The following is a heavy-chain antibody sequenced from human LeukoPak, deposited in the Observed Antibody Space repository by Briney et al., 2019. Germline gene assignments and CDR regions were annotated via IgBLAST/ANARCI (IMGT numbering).Heavy chain of an antibody. V-gene: IGHV4-59*01. J-gene: IGHJ4*02. Sequence: SETLSLTCTVSGGSISSYYWSWIRQPPGKELEYIGYMYYSGSTNQNPSLKSRVTMSVDTSKNQFSLKLSPVTAADTAVYYCATSPIRGYYFDYWGQGTLVTVSS. D-gene: IGHD4-23*01. CDR3: ATSPIRGYYFDY. CDR2: MYYSGST. CDR1: GGSISSYY.